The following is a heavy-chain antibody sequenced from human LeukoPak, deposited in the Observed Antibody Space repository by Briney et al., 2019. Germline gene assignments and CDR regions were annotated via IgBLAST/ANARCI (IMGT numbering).Heavy chain of an antibody. Sequence: SETLSLTCAVYGGSFSGYYWSWIRQPPGKGLEWIGEINHSGNTNYNPSLKSRVTISVDTSKNQFSLKLSSVTAADTAVYYCARTGYYYDSSGYGDDYWGQGTLVTVSS. CDR2: INHSGNT. D-gene: IGHD3-22*01. J-gene: IGHJ4*02. CDR3: ARTGYYYDSSGYGDDY. V-gene: IGHV4-34*01. CDR1: GGSFSGYY.